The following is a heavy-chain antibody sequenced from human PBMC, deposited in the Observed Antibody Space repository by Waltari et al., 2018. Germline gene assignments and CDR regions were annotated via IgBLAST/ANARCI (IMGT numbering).Heavy chain of an antibody. J-gene: IGHJ4*02. D-gene: IGHD3-3*02. Sequence: EVQLVESGGGLVQPGGSLRLSCAASGFTFSSYAMSWVRQAPGKGLECVSAISGSGGSTYYADSVKGRFTISRDNSKNTLYLQMNSLRAEDTAVYYCAKDSLIFGVVITFFDYWGQGTLVTVSS. CDR2: ISGSGGST. CDR3: AKDSLIFGVVITFFDY. CDR1: GFTFSSYA. V-gene: IGHV3-23*04.